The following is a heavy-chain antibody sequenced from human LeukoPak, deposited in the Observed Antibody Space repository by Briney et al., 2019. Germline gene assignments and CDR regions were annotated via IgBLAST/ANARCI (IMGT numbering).Heavy chain of an antibody. Sequence: ASVKVSCKASGYTFTSYDINWVRQATGQGLEWMGWMNPNSGNTGYAQKFQGRVTTTRNTSISTAYMELSSLRSEDTAVYYCARGRYCSSTSCYWWFWFDPWGQGTLVTVSS. V-gene: IGHV1-8*01. CDR3: ARGRYCSSTSCYWWFWFDP. J-gene: IGHJ5*02. CDR1: GYTFTSYD. D-gene: IGHD2-2*01. CDR2: MNPNSGNT.